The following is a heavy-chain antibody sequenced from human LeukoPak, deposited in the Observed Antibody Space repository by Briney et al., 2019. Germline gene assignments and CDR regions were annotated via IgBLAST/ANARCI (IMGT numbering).Heavy chain of an antibody. CDR1: GFTFTEYA. D-gene: IGHD3-9*01. CDR2: ISSDGNTQ. J-gene: IGHJ4*01. V-gene: IGHV3-30*04. CDR3: VRDLTSGARFDF. Sequence: GGSLRLSCVASGFTFTEYAFNSVRQTPGKGKEGVAIISSDGNTQSYADPLKGRFTISRDNFRDTVFLELTTLRPEDTGLYYCVRDLTSGARFDFWGPGTLVTVSS.